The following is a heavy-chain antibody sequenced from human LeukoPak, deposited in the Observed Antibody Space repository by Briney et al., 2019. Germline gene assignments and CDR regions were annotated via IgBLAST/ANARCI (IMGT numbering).Heavy chain of an antibody. CDR1: GFTFSSYG. CDR2: ISYDGSNK. D-gene: IGHD5-18*01. V-gene: IGHV3-30*18. Sequence: PGRSLRLSCAASGFTFSSYGMHWVRQAPGKGLEWVAVISYDGSNKYYADSVKGRFTISRDNSKNTLYLQMNSLRAEDTAVYCCAKDRGTWIQLWFFDYWGQGTLVTVSS. CDR3: AKDRGTWIQLWFFDY. J-gene: IGHJ4*02.